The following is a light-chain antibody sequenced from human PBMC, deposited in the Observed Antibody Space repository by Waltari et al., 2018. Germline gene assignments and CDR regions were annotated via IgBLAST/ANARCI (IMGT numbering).Light chain of an antibody. CDR3: MQALQTPLT. Sequence: IVMTQSPLSLPVTPGEPASISCRSSQSPLPSNGYNYLDWYLQKPGQSPQLLIYLGSNRASGVPDRFSGSGSGTDFTLKISRVEAEDVGVYYCMQALQTPLTFGGGTKVEIK. CDR1: QSPLPSNGYNY. V-gene: IGKV2-28*01. CDR2: LGS. J-gene: IGKJ4*01.